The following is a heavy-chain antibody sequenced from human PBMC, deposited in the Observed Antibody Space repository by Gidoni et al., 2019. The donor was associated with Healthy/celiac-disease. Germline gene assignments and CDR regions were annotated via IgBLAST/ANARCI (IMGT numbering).Heavy chain of an antibody. Sequence: SATSGSGGSTYYADSVTGLFIITRDNSNNTLYLQMNILRTEDTSVYYCAKDGLKLWLQYPFDYWGQGTLVTVSS. J-gene: IGHJ4*02. CDR3: AKDGLKLWLQYPFDY. V-gene: IGHV3-23*01. CDR2: TSGSGGST. D-gene: IGHD3-16*01.